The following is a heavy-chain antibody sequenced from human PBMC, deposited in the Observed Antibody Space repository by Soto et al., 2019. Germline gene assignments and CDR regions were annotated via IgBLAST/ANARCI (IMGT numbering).Heavy chain of an antibody. CDR1: GGSISSGGYS. CDR2: IYHSGST. V-gene: IGHV4-30-2*01. D-gene: IGHD3-10*01. Sequence: SETRSLTCAVSGGSISSGGYSWSWIRQPPGKGLEWIGYIYHSGSTYYNPSLKSRVTISVDRSKNQFSLKLSSVTAADTAVYYCARAMLVRGVGFDYWGQGTLVTVSS. CDR3: ARAMLVRGVGFDY. J-gene: IGHJ4*02.